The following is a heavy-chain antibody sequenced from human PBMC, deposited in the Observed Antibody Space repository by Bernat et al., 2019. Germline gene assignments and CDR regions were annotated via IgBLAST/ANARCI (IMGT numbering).Heavy chain of an antibody. D-gene: IGHD3-16*01. V-gene: IGHV3-23*01. J-gene: IGHJ4*02. Sequence: EVQLLESGGGLVQPGGSLRLSCAASGFTFTNYAMSWVRQAPGRGLEWVSSISGSGGRTDYADSVKGRFTISRDNSKNTLYLQMNSLRAEDTAVYYCGSRAAGEYYCDYWGQGTLVTVSS. CDR1: GFTFTNYA. CDR2: ISGSGGRT. CDR3: GSRAAGEYYCDY.